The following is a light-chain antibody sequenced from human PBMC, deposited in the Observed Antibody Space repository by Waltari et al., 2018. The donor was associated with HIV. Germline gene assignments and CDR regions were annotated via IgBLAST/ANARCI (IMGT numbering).Light chain of an antibody. V-gene: IGKV4-1*01. Sequence: DIVMTQSPDSLAVSLGERATINCKSSRSVFFSSNNKNYLAWYQQKPGQPPNLLFYWESTRESGVPERFSGSGSGTDFTLTISSLQAEDVAVYYCQQYYSSPLTFGGGTKVEIK. CDR2: WES. CDR3: QQYYSSPLT. J-gene: IGKJ4*01. CDR1: RSVFFSSNNKNY.